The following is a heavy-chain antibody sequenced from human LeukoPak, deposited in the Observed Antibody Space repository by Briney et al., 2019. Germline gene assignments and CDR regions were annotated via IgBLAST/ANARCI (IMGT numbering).Heavy chain of an antibody. Sequence: SGGSLRLSCAASGFTFSSYAMSWVRQAPGKGLEWVSAIIGSGGNTYYADSVKGRFTISRDNSKNTLYMHMNSLRADDTAIHYCAKASGPSGYYYMDVRGKGTTVTVSS. CDR2: IIGSGGNT. CDR3: AKASGPSGYYYMDV. CDR1: GFTFSSYA. J-gene: IGHJ6*03. V-gene: IGHV3-23*01.